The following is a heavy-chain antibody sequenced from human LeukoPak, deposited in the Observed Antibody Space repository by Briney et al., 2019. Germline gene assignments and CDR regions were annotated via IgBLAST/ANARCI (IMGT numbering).Heavy chain of an antibody. CDR3: ARLGSVGYYNYQYMDI. J-gene: IGHJ6*03. CDR2: INDIGNT. CDR1: GGSFSGYY. Sequence: SETLSLTCAAYGGSFSGYYWSWIRQPPGKGLEWIGEINDIGNTNYDPSLGSRVTISVDTSKNQFSLSLTSATAADTAVYFCARLGSVGYYNYQYMDIWGNGTTVTVSS. D-gene: IGHD3-10*01. V-gene: IGHV4-34*01.